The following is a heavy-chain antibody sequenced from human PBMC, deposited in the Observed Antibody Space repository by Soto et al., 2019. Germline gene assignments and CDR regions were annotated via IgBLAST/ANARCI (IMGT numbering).Heavy chain of an antibody. J-gene: IGHJ3*02. D-gene: IGHD4-4*01. CDR2: IQYRGST. CDR3: ARIDYTTYVYAFDM. Sequence: QVQLQESGPGLVKPSQTLSLTCTVSGASLSSGSYYWSWVRQHPGKGLEWIGYIQYRGSTHYNPSLKTRVTISVDTSKNHFSLKLSSVTAADTAMYYCARIDYTTYVYAFDMWGQGTMVTVSS. CDR1: GASLSSGSYY. V-gene: IGHV4-31*03.